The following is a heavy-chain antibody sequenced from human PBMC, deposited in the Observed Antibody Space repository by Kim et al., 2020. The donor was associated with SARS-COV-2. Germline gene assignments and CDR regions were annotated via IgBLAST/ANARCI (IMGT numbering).Heavy chain of an antibody. CDR3: AKDFSYGDYAGVSGYYGMDV. J-gene: IGHJ6*02. Sequence: RVTISRDNAKNSLYLQMNSLRAEDTALYYCAKDFSYGDYAGVSGYYGMDVWGQGTTVTVSS. V-gene: IGHV3-9*01. D-gene: IGHD4-17*01.